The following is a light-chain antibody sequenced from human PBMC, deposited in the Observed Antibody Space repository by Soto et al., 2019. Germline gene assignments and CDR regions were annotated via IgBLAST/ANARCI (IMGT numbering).Light chain of an antibody. Sequence: EIVLTQSPATLSLSPGERATLSCRASQSVSSYLAWYQQKPGQAPRLLIYDASNRATGIPARFSGSGSGTDFTLTISSLQPDDFATYYCQQYNSYSRTFGQGTKWIS. J-gene: IGKJ1*01. CDR3: QQYNSYSRT. V-gene: IGKV3-11*01. CDR2: DAS. CDR1: QSVSSY.